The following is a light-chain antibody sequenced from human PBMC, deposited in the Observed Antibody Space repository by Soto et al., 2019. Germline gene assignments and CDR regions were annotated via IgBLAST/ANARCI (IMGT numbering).Light chain of an antibody. V-gene: IGKV1-5*01. CDR2: DGY. Sequence: DIQMTQSPSTLSASVGDRVTITCRASQTINSKLAWYQKKPGQAPKLLIFDGYNLESGVPSRFSGSGSGTECTLSIGSLQPDDFATYYCQQYETYFRYTFGQGTKLDIK. J-gene: IGKJ2*01. CDR1: QTINSK. CDR3: QQYETYFRYT.